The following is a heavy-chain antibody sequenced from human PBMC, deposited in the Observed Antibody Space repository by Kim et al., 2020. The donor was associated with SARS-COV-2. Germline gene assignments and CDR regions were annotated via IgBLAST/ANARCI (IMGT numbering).Heavy chain of an antibody. J-gene: IGHJ4*02. CDR2: IKQDGSEK. D-gene: IGHD2-15*01. Sequence: GGSLRLSCAASGFTFSSYWMSWVRQAPGKGLEWVANIKQDGSEKYYVDSVKGRFTISRDNAKNSLYLQMNSLRAEDTAVYYCAREGGYCSGGSCYWNYWGQGTLVTVSS. CDR3: AREGGYCSGGSCYWNY. CDR1: GFTFSSYW. V-gene: IGHV3-7*03.